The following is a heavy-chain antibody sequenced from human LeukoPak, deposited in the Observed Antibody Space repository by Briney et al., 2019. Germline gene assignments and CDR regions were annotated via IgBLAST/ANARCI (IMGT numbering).Heavy chain of an antibody. Sequence: GGSLRLSCAASGFTFSSYAMSWVRQAPGKGLEWVSAISGSGGSTYYADSVKGRFTISRDNSKYTLYLQMNSLRAEDTAVYYCAKLYYDFWSGYLCLDYWGQGTLVTVSS. V-gene: IGHV3-23*01. D-gene: IGHD3-3*01. CDR3: AKLYYDFWSGYLCLDY. J-gene: IGHJ4*02. CDR2: ISGSGGST. CDR1: GFTFSSYA.